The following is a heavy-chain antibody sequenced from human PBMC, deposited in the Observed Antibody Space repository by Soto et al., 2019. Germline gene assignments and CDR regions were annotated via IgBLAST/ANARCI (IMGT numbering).Heavy chain of an antibody. D-gene: IGHD2-2*02. CDR3: ARVPRFDTWYFDY. Sequence: QVQLVESGGGVVQPGNSLRLSCAASGFSVSTHVIHWVRQAPGKGLEWVAVLWYDGSSEYYADSVKGRFTISRDNSKNTMYLQRNSLRVEDTAVYYCARVPRFDTWYFDYWGQGTLATVSS. V-gene: IGHV3-33*01. CDR1: GFSVSTHV. CDR2: LWYDGSSE. J-gene: IGHJ4*02.